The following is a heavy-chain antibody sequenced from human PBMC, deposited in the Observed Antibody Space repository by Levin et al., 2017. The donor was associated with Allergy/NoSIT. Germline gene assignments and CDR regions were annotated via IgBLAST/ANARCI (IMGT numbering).Heavy chain of an antibody. CDR3: ARVLGYSSSFRYYYYGMDG. CDR1: GGTFSSYA. J-gene: IGHJ6*02. V-gene: IGHV1-69*01. CDR2: IIPIFGTA. D-gene: IGHD6-13*01. Sequence: KISCKASGGTFSSYAISWVRQAPGQGLEWMGGIIPIFGTANYAQKFQGRVTITADESTSTAYMELSSLRSEDTAVYYCARVLGYSSSFRYYYYGMDGWGQGTTVTVSS.